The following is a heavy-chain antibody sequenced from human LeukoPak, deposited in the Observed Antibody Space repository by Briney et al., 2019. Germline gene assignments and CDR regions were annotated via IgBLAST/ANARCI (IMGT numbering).Heavy chain of an antibody. CDR3: ATSPSYSSGWFDC. CDR1: GGSISSGGYY. D-gene: IGHD6-19*01. Sequence: PSETLSLTCTVSGGSISSGGYYWSWIRQHPGKGLEWNGYIYYSGSTYYNPSLKSRVTISVDTSKNQFSLKLSSVTAADTAVYYCATSPSYSSGWFDCWGQGTLVTVSS. J-gene: IGHJ4*02. CDR2: IYYSGST. V-gene: IGHV4-31*03.